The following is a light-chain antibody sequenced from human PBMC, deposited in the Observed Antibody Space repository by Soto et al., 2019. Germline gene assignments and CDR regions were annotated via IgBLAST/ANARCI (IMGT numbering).Light chain of an antibody. Sequence: QSVLTQPASVSGSPGQSVTISCTGPRSDIGGSNFISWYQHSPGKAPRLLIYEVNNRPSGVSKRFSGSKAGNTASLTISGLLDDDEADYFCASFRSGTILVFGSGTKVA. CDR3: ASFRSGTILV. J-gene: IGLJ1*01. CDR1: RSDIGGSNF. CDR2: EVN. V-gene: IGLV2-14*01.